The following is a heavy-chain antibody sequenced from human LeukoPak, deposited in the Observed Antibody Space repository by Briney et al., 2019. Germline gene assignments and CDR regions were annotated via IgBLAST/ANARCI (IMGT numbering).Heavy chain of an antibody. Sequence: SETLSLTCAVHGVSFSGYYWSWIRQPPGKGLEWIGEINHSGSTNYNPSLKSRVTISVDTSKNQFSLKLSSVTAADTAVYYCARSQWLVPLDYWGQGTLVTVSS. J-gene: IGHJ4*02. CDR2: INHSGST. D-gene: IGHD6-19*01. V-gene: IGHV4-34*01. CDR3: ARSQWLVPLDY. CDR1: GVSFSGYY.